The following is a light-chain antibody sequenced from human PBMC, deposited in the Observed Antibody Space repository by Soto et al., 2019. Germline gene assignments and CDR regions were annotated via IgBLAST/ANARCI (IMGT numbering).Light chain of an antibody. Sequence: EIVLTQFPATLSLSPGEEATLSCRASQSFGTSLAWYQQRPAQAPSLLLYDTFKVAAGVPARFSGSGSGADFTLTISGLEPEDFAGYYCQRGGSFGGGTKVEIK. CDR1: QSFGTS. CDR3: QRGGS. J-gene: IGKJ4*01. V-gene: IGKV3-11*01. CDR2: DTF.